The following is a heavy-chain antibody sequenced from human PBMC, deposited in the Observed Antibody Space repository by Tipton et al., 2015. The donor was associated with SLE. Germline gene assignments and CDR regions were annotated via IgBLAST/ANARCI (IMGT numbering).Heavy chain of an antibody. CDR2: IRYDGSNK. CDR1: GFTFSSYG. V-gene: IGHV3-30*02. D-gene: IGHD3-10*01. CDR3: AKDLDYGSGSYYSYFDY. Sequence: SLRLSCAASGFTFSSYGMHWVRQAPGKGLEWVAFIRYDGSNKYYADSVKGRFTISRDNSKNTLYLQMNSLRAEDTAVYYCAKDLDYGSGSYYSYFDYWGQGTLVTVSS. J-gene: IGHJ4*02.